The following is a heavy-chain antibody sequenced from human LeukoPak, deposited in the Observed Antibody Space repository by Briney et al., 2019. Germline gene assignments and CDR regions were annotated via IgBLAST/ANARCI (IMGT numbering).Heavy chain of an antibody. J-gene: IGHJ5*02. CDR2: SIPIFGTA. CDR3: ARDADYGDYGWFDP. Sequence: SVTVSFKASGGTFSSYAISWVRQAPGQGLEWMGRSIPIFGTANYAQKFHGRVVRTTHESTSADYMSPNDLRAEDTAVYYCARDADYGDYGWFDPLGQGTLVNVSS. V-gene: IGHV1-69*05. D-gene: IGHD4-17*01. CDR1: GGTFSSYA.